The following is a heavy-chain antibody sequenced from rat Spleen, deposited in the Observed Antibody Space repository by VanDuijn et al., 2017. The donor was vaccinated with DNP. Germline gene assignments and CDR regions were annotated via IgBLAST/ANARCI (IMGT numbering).Heavy chain of an antibody. CDR1: GFSLTSYH. Sequence: QVQLKESGPGLVQPSQTLSLACTVSGFSLTSYHVHWVRQPSGKGLEWMGVIWTGGSTEYNSALKSRLSISRDTSKSQVFLKMNSLQTGDTATYYCARAYYGYKAYFDYWGQGVMVTVSS. CDR3: ARAYYGYKAYFDY. CDR2: IWTGGST. V-gene: IGHV2-43*01. J-gene: IGHJ2*01. D-gene: IGHD1-9*01.